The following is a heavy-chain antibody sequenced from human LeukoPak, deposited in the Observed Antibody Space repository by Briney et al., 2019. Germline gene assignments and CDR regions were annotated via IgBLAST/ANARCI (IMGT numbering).Heavy chain of an antibody. CDR3: ARDGGYSSGWYRTYYFDY. D-gene: IGHD6-19*01. V-gene: IGHV4-4*02. CDR2: IYHSGST. J-gene: IGHJ4*02. Sequence: SETLSLTCAVSGGSISSYYWSWVRQPPGKGLEWIGEIYHSGSTNYNPSLKSRVTISVDKSKNQFSLKLSSVTAADTAMYYCARDGGYSSGWYRTYYFDYWGQGTLVTVSS. CDR1: GGSISSYY.